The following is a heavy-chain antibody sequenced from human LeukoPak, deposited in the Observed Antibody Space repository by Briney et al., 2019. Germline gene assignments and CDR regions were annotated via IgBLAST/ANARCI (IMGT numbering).Heavy chain of an antibody. CDR1: GYTFTGYY. Sequence: ASVKVSCKASGYTFTGYYMHWVRQAPGQGLEWMGWINPNSGGTNYAQKFQGRVTMTRDTSISTAYMELSRLRFDDTAVYYCARGPVYYDFWSGFSDYWGQGTLVTVSS. CDR2: INPNSGGT. J-gene: IGHJ4*02. D-gene: IGHD3-3*01. CDR3: ARGPVYYDFWSGFSDY. V-gene: IGHV1-2*02.